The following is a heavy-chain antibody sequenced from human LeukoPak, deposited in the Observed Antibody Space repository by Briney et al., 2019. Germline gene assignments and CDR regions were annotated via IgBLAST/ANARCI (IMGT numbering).Heavy chain of an antibody. V-gene: IGHV4-31*03. Sequence: PSQTLSLTCTVSGGSISSGGYYWSWIRQHPGKGLEWIGYIYYSGSTYYNPSLKSRDTISVDTSKNQFSLKLSSVTAADTAVYYCARGYYDSGGTLDYWGQGTLVTVSS. D-gene: IGHD3-22*01. J-gene: IGHJ4*02. CDR2: IYYSGST. CDR1: GGSISSGGYY. CDR3: ARGYYDSGGTLDY.